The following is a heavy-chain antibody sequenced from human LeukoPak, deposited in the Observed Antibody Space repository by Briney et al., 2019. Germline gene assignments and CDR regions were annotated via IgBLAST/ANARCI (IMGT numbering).Heavy chain of an antibody. Sequence: SQTLSLTCTVSGGSISSASYYWSWIRQPAGKGLEWIGRIYTSGSTNYNPSLKSRVTISVDTSKNQFSLRLSSVTAADTAVYYCAMRERLAAAFDYWGQGTLVTVSS. J-gene: IGHJ4*02. CDR1: GGSISSASYY. CDR2: IYTSGST. D-gene: IGHD6-13*01. CDR3: AMRERLAAAFDY. V-gene: IGHV4-61*02.